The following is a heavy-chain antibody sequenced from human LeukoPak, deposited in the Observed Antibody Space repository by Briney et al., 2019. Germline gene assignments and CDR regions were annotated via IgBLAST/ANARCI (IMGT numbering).Heavy chain of an antibody. CDR3: ARDNRLLDGYDY. J-gene: IGHJ4*02. Sequence: PGGSLRLSCAASGFTFSSYSMNWVRQAPGKGLEWVSSISSSSSYIYYADSVKGRFTISRDNSKNTLYLQMNSLRAEDTAVYYCARDNRLLDGYDYWGQGTLVTVSS. D-gene: IGHD5-24*01. V-gene: IGHV3-21*01. CDR2: ISSSSSYI. CDR1: GFTFSSYS.